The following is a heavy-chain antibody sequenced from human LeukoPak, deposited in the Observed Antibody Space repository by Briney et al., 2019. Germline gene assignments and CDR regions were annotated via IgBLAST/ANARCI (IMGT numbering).Heavy chain of an antibody. CDR2: ISAYNGNT. CDR1: GYTFTSYG. J-gene: IGHJ5*02. D-gene: IGHD6-19*01. CDR3: ARGQIAQLAVAGIEWFDP. Sequence: GASVTVSCKASGYTFTSYGISWVRQAPGQGLEWMGWISAYNGNTNYAQKLQGRVTMTTDTSTSTAYMELSRLRSDDTAVYYCARGQIAQLAVAGIEWFDPWGQGTLVTVSS. V-gene: IGHV1-18*01.